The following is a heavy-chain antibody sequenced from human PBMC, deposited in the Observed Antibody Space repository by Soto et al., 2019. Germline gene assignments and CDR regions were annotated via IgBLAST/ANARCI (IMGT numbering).Heavy chain of an antibody. CDR3: ARVERGTATTVVDAFDI. V-gene: IGHV4-34*01. J-gene: IGHJ3*02. CDR2: MSISGGT. CDR1: GGSVSSSSNYY. Sequence: QVQLQQWGAGLLKPSETLSLTCAVYGGSVSSSSNYYWSWIRQPPGKGLEWIGEMSISGGTHFNPSLKSRVTISVDTSKNQFSLKMSSVTAADTALYYCARVERGTATTVVDAFDIWGPGTMVTVSS. D-gene: IGHD1-1*01.